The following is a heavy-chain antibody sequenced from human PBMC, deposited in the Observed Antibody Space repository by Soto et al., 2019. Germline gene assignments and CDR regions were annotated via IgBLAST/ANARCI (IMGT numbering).Heavy chain of an antibody. V-gene: IGHV4-31*03. J-gene: IGHJ6*02. CDR3: ARGSSIAGLYYGMDV. D-gene: IGHD6-6*01. CDR2: NYYSGIT. Sequence: QVQLQESGPGLVKPSQTLSLTCTVSGGSISSGGYYWTWIRQHPGKGLEWIGYNYYSGITYYNPSIKRRVTISLDTSKNQCSLKLSSVTAADTAVYYCARGSSIAGLYYGMDVWGQGTTVTVSS. CDR1: GGSISSGGYY.